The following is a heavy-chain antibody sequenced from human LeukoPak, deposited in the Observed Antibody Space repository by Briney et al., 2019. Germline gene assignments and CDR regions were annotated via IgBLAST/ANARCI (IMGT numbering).Heavy chain of an antibody. V-gene: IGHV1-24*01. J-gene: IGHJ4*02. Sequence: ASVKVSCKASGGTFNSYPISWVRQAPGKGLEWMGGFDPEDGEIIYAAKFQGRVTMTEDTFTDTAYMEVSSPRSDDTAMFYCATMVRGVIVPRFDYWGQGALVTVSS. CDR2: FDPEDGEI. CDR3: ATMVRGVIVPRFDY. D-gene: IGHD3-10*01. CDR1: GGTFNSYP.